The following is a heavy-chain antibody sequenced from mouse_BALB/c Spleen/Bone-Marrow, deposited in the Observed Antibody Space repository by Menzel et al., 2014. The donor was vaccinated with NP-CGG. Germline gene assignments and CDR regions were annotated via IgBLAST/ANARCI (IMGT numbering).Heavy chain of an antibody. J-gene: IGHJ2*01. CDR2: ICSGSSTF. V-gene: IGHV5-17*02. CDR1: GFTFSRFW. Sequence: VQRGGGWGGVLQPGGGPEISRAAPGFTFSRFWEHWGCPGPQKGVGGGAQICSGSSTFYYADKVKGRFTVSRDNPKNTLFLQMTGLRSEDTAMYYCAREGGAYAGVDYWGQGTTLTVSS. D-gene: IGHD2-13*01. CDR3: AREGGAYAGVDY.